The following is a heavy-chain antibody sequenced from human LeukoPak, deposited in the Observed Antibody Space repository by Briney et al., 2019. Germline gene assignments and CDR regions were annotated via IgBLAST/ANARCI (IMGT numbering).Heavy chain of an antibody. CDR1: GFTFSSYG. V-gene: IGHV3-23*01. J-gene: IGHJ4*02. CDR2: ISGSGGST. D-gene: IGHD3-10*01. CDR3: ARDCLLWFGDQEGDY. Sequence: PGGSLRLSCAASGFTFSSYGMSWVRQAPGKGLEWVSAISGSGGSTYYADSVKGRFTISRDNAKNSLYLQMNSLRAEDTAVYYCARDCLLWFGDQEGDYWGQGTLVTVSS.